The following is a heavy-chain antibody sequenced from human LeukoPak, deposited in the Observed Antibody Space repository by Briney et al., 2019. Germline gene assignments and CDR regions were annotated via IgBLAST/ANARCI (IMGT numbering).Heavy chain of an antibody. D-gene: IGHD2-15*01. CDR2: ISGSGGST. CDR1: GFTFSSYA. V-gene: IGHV3-23*01. Sequence: GGSLRLSCAASGFTFSSYAMNWVRQAPEKGLEWVSGISGSGGSTFYADSVKGRFTISRDNSKNTLYLQMNSLRGEDTAVYYCARDENAYCSGGSCSYFQHWGQGTLVTVSS. CDR3: ARDENAYCSGGSCSYFQH. J-gene: IGHJ1*01.